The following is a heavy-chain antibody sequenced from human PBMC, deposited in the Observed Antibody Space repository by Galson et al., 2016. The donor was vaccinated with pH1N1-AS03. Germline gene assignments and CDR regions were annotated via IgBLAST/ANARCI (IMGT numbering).Heavy chain of an antibody. Sequence: ETLSLTCTVSGGSISSHDHYWVWIRQTPGKGLEWIGHIYYSGNSYYNPSLKSRVNFSVDTSKNQFSLKLASVTAADTAVYYCAKTVFTDAFDIWSPGTRVSVSS. D-gene: IGHD4-11*01. CDR2: IYYSGNS. CDR3: AKTVFTDAFDI. V-gene: IGHV4-39*01. J-gene: IGHJ3*02. CDR1: GGSISSHDHY.